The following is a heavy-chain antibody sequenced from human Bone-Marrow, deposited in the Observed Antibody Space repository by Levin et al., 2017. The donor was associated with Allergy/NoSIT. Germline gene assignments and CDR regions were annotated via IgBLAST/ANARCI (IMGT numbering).Heavy chain of an antibody. CDR3: ARGTHCSGGSCYSGAFDI. CDR1: GFTFSGYS. CDR2: ISSGSTYI. D-gene: IGHD2-15*01. J-gene: IGHJ3*02. V-gene: IGHV3-21*01. Sequence: GGSLRLSCAASGFTFSGYSMNWVRQAPGRGLEWVSSISSGSTYIYYADSVKGRFTISRDNAKNSLYLQMNSLRAEDTAVYYCARGTHCSGGSCYSGAFDIWGQGTMVTVSS.